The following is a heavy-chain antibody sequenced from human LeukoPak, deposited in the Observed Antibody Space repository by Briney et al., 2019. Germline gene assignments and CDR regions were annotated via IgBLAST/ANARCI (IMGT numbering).Heavy chain of an antibody. CDR1: GFTFSDYY. D-gene: IGHD2/OR15-2a*01. CDR3: AGEGEYSFDY. J-gene: IGHJ4*02. CDR2: ISSSGTTI. V-gene: IGHV3-11*01. Sequence: GGSLRLSCAASGFTFSDYYMSWIRQAPGQGLGWVSYISSSGTTIYYADSVQGRFTISRDNAKNSLYLQMNSLRAEDTAVDYCAGEGEYSFDYWGQGTLVTVSS.